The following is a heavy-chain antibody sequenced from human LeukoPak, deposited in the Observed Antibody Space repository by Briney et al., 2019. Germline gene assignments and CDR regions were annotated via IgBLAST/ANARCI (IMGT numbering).Heavy chain of an antibody. CDR2: ISYDGSNK. CDR3: ARDAAPPYCGGDCYSWAFDI. V-gene: IGHV3-30*04. J-gene: IGHJ3*02. CDR1: GFTFSSYA. D-gene: IGHD2-21*02. Sequence: GRSLRLSCAASGFTFSSYAMHWVRQAPGKGLEWVAVISYDGSNKYYADSVKGRFTISRDNSKSTLYLQMNSLRAEDTAVYYCARDAAPPYCGGDCYSWAFDIWGQGTMVTVSS.